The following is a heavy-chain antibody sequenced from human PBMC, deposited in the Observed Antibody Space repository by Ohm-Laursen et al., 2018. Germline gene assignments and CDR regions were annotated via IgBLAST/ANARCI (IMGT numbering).Heavy chain of an antibody. CDR1: GYTFTGYY. V-gene: IGHV1-2*02. D-gene: IGHD3-3*01. CDR3: ARTRPYYDFWSGFDY. J-gene: IGHJ4*02. CDR2: INPNSGGT. Sequence: ASVKVSCKASGYTFTGYYMHWVRQAPGQGLEWMGWINPNSGGTNYAQKFQGRVTMTRDTSISTAYMELSRLTSDDTAVYYCARTRPYYDFWSGFDYWGQGTLVTVSS.